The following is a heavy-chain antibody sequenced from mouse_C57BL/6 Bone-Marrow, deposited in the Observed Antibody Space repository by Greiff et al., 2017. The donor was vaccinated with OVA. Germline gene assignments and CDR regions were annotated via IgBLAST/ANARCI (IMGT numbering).Heavy chain of an antibody. Sequence: VKLQQPGAELVKPGASVKMSCKASGYTFTSYWITWVKQRPGHGLEWIGDIYPGSGSTNYNEKFKSKATLTVDTSSSTAYMQLSSLTSEDSAVYYCARGYYGSRPAFAYWGQGTLVTVSA. CDR1: GYTFTSYW. D-gene: IGHD1-1*01. J-gene: IGHJ3*01. V-gene: IGHV1-55*01. CDR2: IYPGSGST. CDR3: ARGYYGSRPAFAY.